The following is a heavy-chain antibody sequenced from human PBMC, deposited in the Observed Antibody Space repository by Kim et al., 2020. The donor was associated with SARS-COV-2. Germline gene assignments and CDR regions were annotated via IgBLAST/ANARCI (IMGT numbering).Heavy chain of an antibody. Sequence: KGRFTISRYNSKNTRYLQINSLRAEDTAVYYCAKYLGAAAGIFYYYGMDVWGQGTTVTVSS. D-gene: IGHD6-13*01. J-gene: IGHJ6*02. CDR3: AKYLGAAAGIFYYYGMDV. V-gene: IGHV3-23*01.